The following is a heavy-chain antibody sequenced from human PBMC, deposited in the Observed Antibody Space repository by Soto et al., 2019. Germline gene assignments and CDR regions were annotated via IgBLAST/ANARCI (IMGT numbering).Heavy chain of an antibody. Sequence: SVKVSCKASGGTFSSYAISWVRQAPGQGLEWMGGIIPIFGTANYAQKFQGRVTITADESTSTAYMELSSLRSEDTAVYYCARDRVAHLLIGFFDYWGQGTLVTVSS. CDR1: GGTFSSYA. V-gene: IGHV1-69*13. D-gene: IGHD2-15*01. CDR2: IIPIFGTA. CDR3: ARDRVAHLLIGFFDY. J-gene: IGHJ4*02.